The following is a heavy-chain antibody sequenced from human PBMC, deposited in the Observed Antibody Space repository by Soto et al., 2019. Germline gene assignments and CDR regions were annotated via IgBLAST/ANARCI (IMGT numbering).Heavy chain of an antibody. V-gene: IGHV3-33*01. J-gene: IGHJ6*02. CDR1: GFTFSSYG. CDR3: ARDWGSSWTDTTGYGMDV. Sequence: PGGSLRLSCAASGFTFSSYGMHWVRQAPGKGLEWVAVIWYDGSNKYYADSVKGRFTISRDNSKNTLYLQMNSLRAEDTAVYYCARDWGSSWTDTTGYGMDVWGQGTTVTVSS. CDR2: IWYDGSNK. D-gene: IGHD6-13*01.